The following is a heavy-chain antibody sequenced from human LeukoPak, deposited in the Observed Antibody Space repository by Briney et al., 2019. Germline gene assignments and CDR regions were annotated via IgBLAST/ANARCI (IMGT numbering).Heavy chain of an antibody. V-gene: IGHV4-39*07. J-gene: IGHJ4*02. Sequence: SETLSLTCTVSGASINSSSYYWGWIRQPPGKGLEWIGTIYYSGSTYYNPSLKSRVTISVDTSKNQFSLKLSSVTAADTAVYYCARVYSYGYNRYFDYWGQGTLVTVSS. CDR3: ARVYSYGYNRYFDY. CDR1: GASINSSSYY. CDR2: IYYSGST. D-gene: IGHD5-18*01.